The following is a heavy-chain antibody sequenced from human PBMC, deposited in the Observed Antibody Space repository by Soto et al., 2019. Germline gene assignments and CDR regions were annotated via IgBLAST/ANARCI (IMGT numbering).Heavy chain of an antibody. Sequence: SETLSLTCAVYGGSFSGYYWSWIRQPPGKGLEWIGEINHSGSTNYNPSLKSRVTISVDTSKNQFSLKLSPVTAADTAVYYCARDVGPAYYGSGRPFDSWGQGTQVTVSS. D-gene: IGHD3-10*01. CDR1: GGSFSGYY. CDR3: ARDVGPAYYGSGRPFDS. CDR2: INHSGST. V-gene: IGHV4-34*01. J-gene: IGHJ4*02.